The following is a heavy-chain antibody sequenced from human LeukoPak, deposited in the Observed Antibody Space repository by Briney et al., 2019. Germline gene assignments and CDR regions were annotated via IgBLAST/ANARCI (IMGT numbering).Heavy chain of an antibody. CDR1: GFTFDDYT. Sequence: PGGSLRLSCAASGFTFDDYTMHWVRQAPGKGLHWVSLISWDGGSTYYADSVKGRFTISRDNNKNSLYLQMNSLRTEDTALYYCAKDNNFMGCRSTSCSEHFDYWGQGTLVTVSS. J-gene: IGHJ4*02. V-gene: IGHV3-43*01. D-gene: IGHD2-2*01. CDR2: ISWDGGST. CDR3: AKDNNFMGCRSTSCSEHFDY.